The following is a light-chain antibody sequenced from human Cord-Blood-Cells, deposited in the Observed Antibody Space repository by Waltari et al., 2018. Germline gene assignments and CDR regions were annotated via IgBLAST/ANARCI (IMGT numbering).Light chain of an antibody. V-gene: IGKV3-11*01. CDR2: DAS. CDR1: QSVSSY. J-gene: IGKJ2*03. Sequence: EIWLTQSPPTLSLSPGARATLSCRTSQSVSSYFAWSQQKPGQAPRLLIYDASNRATGIAARFSCSGSGTDFTLTISSLEPEDFAVYYCQQRSNRPPMYSFGQGTKLEIK. CDR3: QQRSNRPPMYS.